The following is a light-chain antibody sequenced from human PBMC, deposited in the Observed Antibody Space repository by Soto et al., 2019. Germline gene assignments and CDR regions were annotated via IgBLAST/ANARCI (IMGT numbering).Light chain of an antibody. Sequence: DIVMTQSPDSLAVSLGERATINCKSSQSVLYSSDNKNYLAWYQQKPGQPPKLLNYWASTRDSGVPDRFSGRGSGADFTLTISSLQAEDVAVYYCQQYYTTLTFGGGTRVEIK. V-gene: IGKV4-1*01. J-gene: IGKJ4*01. CDR2: WAS. CDR3: QQYYTTLT. CDR1: QSVLYSSDNKNY.